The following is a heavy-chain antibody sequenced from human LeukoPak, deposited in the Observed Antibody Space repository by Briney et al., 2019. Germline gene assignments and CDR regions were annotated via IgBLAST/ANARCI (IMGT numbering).Heavy chain of an antibody. CDR3: ARDLGAAGTLSFFDY. V-gene: IGHV1-18*04. Sequence: GASVKVSCRASGYIFSSYGINWMRQAPGQGPEWTGWISAYNGNTNYAQNFQGRVTMTTDTSTSTAYMELRSLRSDDTAVYYCARDLGAAGTLSFFDYWGQGTLVTVSS. D-gene: IGHD6-13*01. J-gene: IGHJ4*02. CDR2: ISAYNGNT. CDR1: GYIFSSYG.